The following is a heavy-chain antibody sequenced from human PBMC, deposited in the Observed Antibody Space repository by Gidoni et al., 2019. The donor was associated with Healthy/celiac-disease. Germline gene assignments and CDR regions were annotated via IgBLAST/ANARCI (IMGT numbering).Heavy chain of an antibody. J-gene: IGHJ4*02. CDR3: ARGPSGIAVAGSPSGY. CDR1: GFTFRIYA. V-gene: IGHV3-30-3*01. CDR2: ISYDGSNK. Sequence: QVQLVASGGGVVQPGRSLRLSCAASGFTFRIYAMHWVRQAPGKGLEWVAVISYDGSNKYYADSVKGRFTISRDNSKNTLYLQMNSLRAEDTDVYYCARGPSGIAVAGSPSGYWGQGTLVTVSS. D-gene: IGHD6-19*01.